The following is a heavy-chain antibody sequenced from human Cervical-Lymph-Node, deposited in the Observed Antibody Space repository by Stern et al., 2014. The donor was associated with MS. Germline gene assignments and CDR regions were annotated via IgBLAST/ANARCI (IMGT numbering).Heavy chain of an antibody. CDR2: VKSKTDGGTT. D-gene: IGHD1-14*01. CDR1: GFTFRNAW. V-gene: IGHV3-15*01. CDR3: TALDRSSPYYYYGMDV. Sequence: EVQLAESGAGLVKPGGSLRLSCAASGFTFRNAWMTWICQAPGQGLARGGRVKSKTDGGTTDYPAPVKGRFNISRDASNKTLLLQMNSLETEDTAVYYCTALDRSSPYYYYGMDVWGQGTPVTVSS. J-gene: IGHJ6*02.